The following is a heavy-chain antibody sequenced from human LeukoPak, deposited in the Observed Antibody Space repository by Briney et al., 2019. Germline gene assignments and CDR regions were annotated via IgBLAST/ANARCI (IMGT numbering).Heavy chain of an antibody. V-gene: IGHV4-59*01. CDR2: IYYSGST. J-gene: IGHJ2*01. CDR3: ARAGFEELNFDL. D-gene: IGHD3-10*01. Sequence: SETLSLTCTVSGGSISSYYWSWIRQPPGKGLEWIGYIYYSGSTNYNPSLKSRVTMSVDTSKRQFSLKVSSVTAADTAVYYCARAGFEELNFDLWGRGTLVTVSS. CDR1: GGSISSYY.